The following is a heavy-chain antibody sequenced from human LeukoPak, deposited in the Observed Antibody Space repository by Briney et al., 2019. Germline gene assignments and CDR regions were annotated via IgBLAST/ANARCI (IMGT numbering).Heavy chain of an antibody. D-gene: IGHD3-9*01. CDR3: ARRYFDWLSRRDAFDI. V-gene: IGHV1-46*01. CDR1: GYTFTSNY. J-gene: IGHJ3*02. Sequence: ASVKVSCKASGYTFTSNYMHWVRQAPGQWLEWMGVINPSGGSTSYAQKFQGRVTMTRDTSTSTVYMELSSLRSEDTAVYYCARRYFDWLSRRDAFDIWGQGTMVTVSS. CDR2: INPSGGST.